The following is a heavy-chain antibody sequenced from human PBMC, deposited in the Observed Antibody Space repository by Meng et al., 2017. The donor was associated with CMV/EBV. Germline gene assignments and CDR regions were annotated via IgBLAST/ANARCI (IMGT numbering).Heavy chain of an antibody. D-gene: IGHD6-19*01. CDR2: ISAYNGNT. CDR3: ARVRVSSWYMYYGMDV. Sequence: ASVKVSCKASGYTFTSYGISWVRQAPGQGLEWMGWISAYNGNTNYAQKLQGRVTMTTDTSISTAYMELSRLRSDDTAVYYCARVRVSSWYMYYGMDVWGQGTTVTVSS. CDR1: GYTFTSYG. V-gene: IGHV1-18*01. J-gene: IGHJ6*02.